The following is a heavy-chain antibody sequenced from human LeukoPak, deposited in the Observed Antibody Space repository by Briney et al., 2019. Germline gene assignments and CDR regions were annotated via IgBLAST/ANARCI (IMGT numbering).Heavy chain of an antibody. J-gene: IGHJ4*01. CDR2: IIPILGIA. CDR1: GGTFSSYA. V-gene: IGHV1-69*04. CDR3: ARVSGHYFDY. Sequence: SVKVSCKASGGTFSSYAISWVRQAPGQGLEWMGRIIPILGIANYAQKFQGRVTITADKSTSTAYMELSSLRSEDTAVHYCARVSGHYFDYWGHGNPVTVSS. D-gene: IGHD7-27*01.